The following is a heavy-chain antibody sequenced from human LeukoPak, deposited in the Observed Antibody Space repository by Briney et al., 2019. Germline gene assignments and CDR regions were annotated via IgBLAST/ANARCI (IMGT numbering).Heavy chain of an antibody. V-gene: IGHV3-53*01. J-gene: IGHJ2*01. CDR2: IYSGGST. CDR3: ARYPAAMFWYFDL. D-gene: IGHD2-2*01. Sequence: PGGSLRLSCAASGFTVSSNYMSWVRQAPGKGLEWVSVIYSGGSTYYADSVKGRFTISRDNSKNTLYLQMNSLRAEDTAVYYCARYPAAMFWYFDLWGRGTLVTVSS. CDR1: GFTVSSNY.